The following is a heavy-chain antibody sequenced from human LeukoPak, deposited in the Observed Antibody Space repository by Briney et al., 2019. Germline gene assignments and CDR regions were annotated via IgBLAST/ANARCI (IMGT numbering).Heavy chain of an antibody. J-gene: IGHJ6*03. CDR1: GGSVSNSSYY. CDR3: ARQGLVGATGPYYYYMDV. Sequence: SETLSLTCTVSGGSVSNSSYYWSWIRQPPGKGLEWIGYIYTSGSTNYNPSLKSRVTISVDTSKNQFSLKLSSVTAADTAVYYCARQGLVGATGPYYYYMDVWGKGTTVTVSS. CDR2: IYTSGST. D-gene: IGHD1-26*01. V-gene: IGHV4-4*09.